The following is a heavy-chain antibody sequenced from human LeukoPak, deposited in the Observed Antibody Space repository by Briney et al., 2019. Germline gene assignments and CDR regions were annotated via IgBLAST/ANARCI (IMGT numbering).Heavy chain of an antibody. D-gene: IGHD6-19*01. CDR1: GFTYNNYG. V-gene: IGHV3-30*02. CDR2: ISYDGSDK. Sequence: PGGSLRLSCAASGFTYNNYGMHWVRQAPGKGLEWVTFISYDGSDKSYAESVKGRFIISRDNSKKTLYVQMNSLTTDDTAVYYCAKDVSTGWSFDSWGQGTLVTVSS. J-gene: IGHJ4*02. CDR3: AKDVSTGWSFDS.